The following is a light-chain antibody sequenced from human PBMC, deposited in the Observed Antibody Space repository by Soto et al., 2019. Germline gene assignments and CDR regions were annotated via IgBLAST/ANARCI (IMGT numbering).Light chain of an antibody. CDR1: QSISSY. Sequence: DIQMTQSPSSLSASVGDRVTITCRASQSISSYLNWYQQKPGKAPKLLIYAASSLQSGVPARFSGSGSGTDFTLTISSLQPEDFAVYYCHQYNGWPRTFGQGTKVEI. J-gene: IGKJ1*01. CDR2: AAS. V-gene: IGKV1-39*01. CDR3: HQYNGWPRT.